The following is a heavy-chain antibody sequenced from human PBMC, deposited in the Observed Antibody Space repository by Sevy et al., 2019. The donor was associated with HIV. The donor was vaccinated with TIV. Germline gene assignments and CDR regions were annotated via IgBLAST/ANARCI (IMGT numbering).Heavy chain of an antibody. CDR2: ISYDGSNK. CDR3: ARGSSGYSEYFDY. V-gene: IGHV3-30-3*01. J-gene: IGHJ4*02. Sequence: GGSLRLSCAASGFTFSSYAMHWVRQAPGKGLEWVAVISYDGSNKYYADSVKGRFTISRDNSKNTLYLQMNSLRAEDTAGYYCARGSSGYSEYFDYWGQGTLVTVSS. D-gene: IGHD3-22*01. CDR1: GFTFSSYA.